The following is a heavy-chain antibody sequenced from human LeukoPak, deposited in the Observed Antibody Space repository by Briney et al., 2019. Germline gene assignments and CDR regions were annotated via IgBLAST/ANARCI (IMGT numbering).Heavy chain of an antibody. CDR3: ARAIAVAGTPFDY. J-gene: IGHJ4*02. Sequence: SETLSLTCTVSGGTFSRHYWSWIRQPPGKGLEWIAYIDYSGSTNYNPSLKSRVTISVDTSENQFSLKLSSVTAADTAVYYCARAIAVAGTPFDYWGQGTLVTVSS. CDR2: IDYSGST. CDR1: GGTFSRHY. D-gene: IGHD6-19*01. V-gene: IGHV4-59*11.